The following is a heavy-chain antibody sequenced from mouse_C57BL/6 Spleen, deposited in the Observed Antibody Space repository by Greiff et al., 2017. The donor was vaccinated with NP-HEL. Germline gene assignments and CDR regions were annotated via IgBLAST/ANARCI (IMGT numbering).Heavy chain of an antibody. V-gene: IGHV5-17*01. Sequence: EVMLVESGGGLVKPGGSLKLSCAASGFTFSDYGMHWVRQAPEKGLEWVAYISSGSSTIYYADPVKGRFTISRDNAKNTLFLQMTSLRSEDTAMYYCARPSYYGSSLYYAMDYWGQGTSVTVSS. CDR2: ISSGSSTI. CDR1: GFTFSDYG. CDR3: ARPSYYGSSLYYAMDY. D-gene: IGHD1-1*01. J-gene: IGHJ4*01.